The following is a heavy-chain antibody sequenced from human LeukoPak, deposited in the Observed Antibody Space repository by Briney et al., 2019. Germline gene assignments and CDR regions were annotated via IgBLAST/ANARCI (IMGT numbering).Heavy chain of an antibody. V-gene: IGHV4-59*01. CDR2: IYYSGST. CDR3: ARGGGTEWLLVPFEY. Sequence: PSETLSLTCTVSGGSISSYYWSWIRQPPGKGLEWIGYIYYSGSTNYNPPLKSRVTISVDTSKNQFSLKLSSVTAADTAVYYCARGGGTEWLLVPFEYWGQGTLVTVSS. CDR1: GGSISSYY. D-gene: IGHD3-22*01. J-gene: IGHJ4*02.